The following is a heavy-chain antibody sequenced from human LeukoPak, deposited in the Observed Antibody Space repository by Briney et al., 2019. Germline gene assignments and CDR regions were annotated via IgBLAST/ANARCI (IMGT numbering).Heavy chain of an antibody. CDR3: ARQDYYDSSVIDAFDI. CDR1: GYSISSGYY. D-gene: IGHD3-22*01. CDR2: IYHSGST. J-gene: IGHJ3*02. V-gene: IGHV4-38-2*01. Sequence: SETLSLTCAVSGYSISSGYYWGWIRQPPGKGLEWIGSIYHSGSTYYNPSLKSRVTISVDTSKKQFSLKLSSVTAADTAVYYCARQDYYDSSVIDAFDIWGQGTMVTVSS.